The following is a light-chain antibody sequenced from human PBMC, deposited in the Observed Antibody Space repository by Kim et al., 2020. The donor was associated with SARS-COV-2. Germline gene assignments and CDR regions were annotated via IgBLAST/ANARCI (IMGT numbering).Light chain of an antibody. Sequence: EIVLTQSPGTLSLSPGERATLSCRASQSVPRNYLAWYQQKAGQAPTLLIYDVSSRATGIPDRFSGSGSGTDFTLTISRLEPEDFAVYSCQQYATSPNTFGQGTRLEIK. CDR2: DVS. J-gene: IGKJ5*01. V-gene: IGKV3-20*01. CDR1: QSVPRNY. CDR3: QQYATSPNT.